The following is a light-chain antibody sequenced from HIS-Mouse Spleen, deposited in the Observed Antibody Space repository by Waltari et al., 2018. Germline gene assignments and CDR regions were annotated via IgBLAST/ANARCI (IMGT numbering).Light chain of an antibody. V-gene: IGKV4-1*01. CDR3: QQYYSTPYT. J-gene: IGKJ2*01. CDR2: WAT. CDR1: QSVLYSSNNQNY. Sequence: DIVMTQSPDSLAVSLGERATINCKSSQSVLYSSNNQNYLAWYQQKPGQPPKLLIYWATTRESGVPDRFSGSGSGTDFTLTISSLQAEDVAVYYCQQYYSTPYTFGQRTKLEIK.